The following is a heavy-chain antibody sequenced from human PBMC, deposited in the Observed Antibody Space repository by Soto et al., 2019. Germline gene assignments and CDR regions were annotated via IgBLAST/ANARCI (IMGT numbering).Heavy chain of an antibody. Sequence: SQTLSLTCAISGDSVSSNSAAWNWIRQSPSRGLEWLGRTYYRSKWYNDYAVSVKSRITINPDTSKNQFSLQLNSVTPEDTPVYYCARADIAARLMVFDYWGQGTLVTVSS. CDR1: GDSVSSNSAA. V-gene: IGHV6-1*01. CDR2: TYYRSKWYN. J-gene: IGHJ4*02. D-gene: IGHD6-6*01. CDR3: ARADIAARLMVFDY.